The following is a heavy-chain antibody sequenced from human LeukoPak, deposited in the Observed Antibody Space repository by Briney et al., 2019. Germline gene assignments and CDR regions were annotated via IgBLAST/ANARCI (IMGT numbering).Heavy chain of an antibody. CDR2: INPAGSET. V-gene: IGHV3-7*01. CDR1: GFSFNAYW. J-gene: IGHJ4*02. D-gene: IGHD5-12*01. CDR3: ATFGLVAALDL. Sequence: PGGSLRLSCAASGFSFNAYWMAWVRQAPGTGLEWVANINPAGSETFHVDPVKGRFSISRDHAKNLVYLQMNSLRAVDTAVYYCATFGLVAALDLWGQGTLVTVSS.